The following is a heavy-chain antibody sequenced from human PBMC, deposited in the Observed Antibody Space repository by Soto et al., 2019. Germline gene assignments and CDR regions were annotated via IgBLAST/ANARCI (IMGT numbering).Heavy chain of an antibody. J-gene: IGHJ4*02. Sequence: ASVKVSCKASGYTFTGYYLHWGRQAPGQGLEWMGMIHPSGGGATYAQKFLGRLTLTRDTSTSTVFMELSSLRSDDTAVYYCARGGHITVVTASFDYWGQGTLVTVSS. CDR2: IHPSGGGA. CDR3: ARGGHITVVTASFDY. CDR1: GYTFTGYY. D-gene: IGHD2-21*02. V-gene: IGHV1-46*03.